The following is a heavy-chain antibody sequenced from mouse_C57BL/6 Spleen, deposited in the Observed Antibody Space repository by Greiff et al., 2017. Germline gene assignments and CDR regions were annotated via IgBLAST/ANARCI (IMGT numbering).Heavy chain of an antibody. J-gene: IGHJ4*01. Sequence: QVQLQQPGAELVKPGASVKLSCKASGYTFTSYWMHWVKQRPGRGLEWIGGIDPNSGNTKYNEKFKGKATLTVDKSSSTAYMQLRSLTSEDAAVYDWEREDGYKAMDYWGKGTSVTVSS. CDR2: IDPNSGNT. CDR1: GYTFTSYW. CDR3: EREDGYKAMDY. V-gene: IGHV1-72*01. D-gene: IGHD2-3*01.